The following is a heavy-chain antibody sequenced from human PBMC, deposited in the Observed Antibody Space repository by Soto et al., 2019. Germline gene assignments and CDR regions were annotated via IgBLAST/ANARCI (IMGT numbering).Heavy chain of an antibody. CDR1: GYIFTGYF. D-gene: IGHD6-25*01. CDR3: ERITCGRDHYCGMDV. V-gene: IGHV1-2*02. Sequence: ASVKVSCKASGYIFTGYFIQWLRQPPGQGLEWIGWINPNTSATNYAQKFQGRVTMTRDTSLGAAYMELTSLRPDDTALYYCERITCGRDHYCGMDVWGQGTTVTVSS. CDR2: INPNTSAT. J-gene: IGHJ6*02.